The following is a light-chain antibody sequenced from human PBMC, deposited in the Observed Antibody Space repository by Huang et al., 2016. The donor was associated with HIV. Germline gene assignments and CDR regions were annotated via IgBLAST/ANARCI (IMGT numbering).Light chain of an antibody. CDR3: QQYGNWPRGT. CDR1: QSVTHS. Sequence: EIVMTQSPDTLSVSPGERVSLSCRASQSVTHSLAWYQQKPGQPPRLLFYDASTRAPGISARFRGSGSGTDFTLTISSLQSEDVAIYYCQQYGNWPRGTFGKGPGCKSN. CDR2: DAS. V-gene: IGKV3-15*01. J-gene: IGKJ1*01.